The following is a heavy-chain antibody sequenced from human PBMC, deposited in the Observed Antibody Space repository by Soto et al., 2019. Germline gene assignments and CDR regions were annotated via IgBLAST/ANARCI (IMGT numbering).Heavy chain of an antibody. D-gene: IGHD1-26*01. CDR2: ISAGNGNT. V-gene: IGHV1-3*01. Sequence: ASVKVSCKASGYTFTSYAMHWVRQAPGQRLEWMGWISAGNGNTKYSQKFQGRVTITRDTSASTAYMELRSLRSDDTAVYYCARDAAVGLFDYWGQGTLVTVSS. J-gene: IGHJ4*02. CDR3: ARDAAVGLFDY. CDR1: GYTFTSYA.